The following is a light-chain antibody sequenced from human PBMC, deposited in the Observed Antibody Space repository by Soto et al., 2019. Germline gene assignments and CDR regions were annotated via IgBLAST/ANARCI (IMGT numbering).Light chain of an antibody. CDR1: QAIRTA. CDR2: AAS. CDR3: QQYNNYWT. V-gene: IGKV1-17*01. J-gene: IGKJ1*01. Sequence: DIKLTQSPSTLSSSVGDTVTITCRASQAIRTALGWYQQKPGKVPKLLIYAASILQSGVPSRLSGSGSGTDFTLTISSMQPDDFVTYYCQQYNNYWTFGQGTKVDIK.